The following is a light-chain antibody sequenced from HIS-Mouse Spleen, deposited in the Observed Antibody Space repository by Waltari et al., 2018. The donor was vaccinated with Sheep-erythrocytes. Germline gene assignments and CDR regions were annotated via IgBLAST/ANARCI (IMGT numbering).Light chain of an antibody. CDR3: QAWDSSTAWV. CDR2: QDS. CDR1: KLGDKY. J-gene: IGLJ3*02. Sequence: SYELTQPPSVSVSPGQTASITCSGDKLGDKYACWYQQKPGQSPVLVIYQDSKRLAGIPVRFAGSSSGSTATLTISGTQAMDEADYYCQAWDSSTAWVFGGGTKLTVL. V-gene: IGLV3-1*01.